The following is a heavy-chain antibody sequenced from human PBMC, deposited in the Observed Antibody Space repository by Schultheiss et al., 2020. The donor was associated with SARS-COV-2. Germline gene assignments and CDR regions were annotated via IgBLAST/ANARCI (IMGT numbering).Heavy chain of an antibody. CDR3: ARDFSSRTYCGGDCYSGGWFDP. D-gene: IGHD2-21*02. CDR2: IYYSGST. V-gene: IGHV4-31*03. Sequence: SETLSLTCTVSGGSISSRGYYWSWIRQHPGKGLEWIGYIYYSGSTYYNPSLKSRVTISVDTSKNQFSLKLSSVTAADTAVYYCARDFSSRTYCGGDCYSGGWFDPWGQGTLVTVSS. CDR1: GGSISSRGYY. J-gene: IGHJ5*02.